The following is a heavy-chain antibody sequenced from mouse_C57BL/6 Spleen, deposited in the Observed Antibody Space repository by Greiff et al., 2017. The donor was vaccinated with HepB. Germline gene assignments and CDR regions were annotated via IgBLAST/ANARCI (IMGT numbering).Heavy chain of an antibody. CDR1: GYTFTSYW. V-gene: IGHV1-64*01. Sequence: QVQLQQSGAELVKPGASVKLSCKASGYTFTSYWMHWVKQRPGQGLEWIGMIHPNSGSTNYNEKFKSKATLTVDKSSSTAYMQLSSLTSEDSAVYYCARITTVVEAYWGQGTLVTVSA. J-gene: IGHJ3*01. CDR3: ARITTVVEAY. D-gene: IGHD1-1*01. CDR2: IHPNSGST.